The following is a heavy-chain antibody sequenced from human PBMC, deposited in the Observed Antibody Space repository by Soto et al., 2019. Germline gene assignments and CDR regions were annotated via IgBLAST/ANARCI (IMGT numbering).Heavy chain of an antibody. CDR2: ISVYNGNT. D-gene: IGHD2-15*01. CDR1: GYSFTSYG. V-gene: IGHV1-18*01. Sequence: QVQLVQSGGEVKKPGASVKVSCKASGYSFTSYGISWVRQAPGQGLEWMGWISVYNGNTIYAQKFQGRVTMTTDTSTSTAYMELRSLRSDDTAVYYCARKGGYCSGGSCYEDWFDPWGQGTLVTVSS. J-gene: IGHJ5*02. CDR3: ARKGGYCSGGSCYEDWFDP.